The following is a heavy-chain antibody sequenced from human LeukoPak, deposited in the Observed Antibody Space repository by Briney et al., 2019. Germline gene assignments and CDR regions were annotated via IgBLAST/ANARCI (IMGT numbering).Heavy chain of an antibody. CDR3: ARRDGYNSFDF. Sequence: GESLEISCKGSGYSSTSYWIGWGRQLPGKGLEWMGIIYPGDSDTRYSPSFQGQVTISADKSISTAYLQWSSLKASDTAMYYCARRDGYNSFDFWGQGTLVTVSS. CDR1: GYSSTSYW. CDR2: IYPGDSDT. D-gene: IGHD5-24*01. V-gene: IGHV5-51*01. J-gene: IGHJ4*01.